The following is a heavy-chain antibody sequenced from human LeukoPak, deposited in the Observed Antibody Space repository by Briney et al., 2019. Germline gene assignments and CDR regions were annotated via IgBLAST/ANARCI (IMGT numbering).Heavy chain of an antibody. Sequence: GGSLRLSCAASGFTFSSYWMSWVRQAPGIGLEGLANIKEDGSEEFYVDSVKGRFTISRDNARNSLYLQMNSLRVEDTAVYYCARIYCSRGSCYSSNWFDPWGQGTLVTVSS. D-gene: IGHD2-15*01. V-gene: IGHV3-7*05. CDR1: GFTFSSYW. CDR2: IKEDGSEE. J-gene: IGHJ5*02. CDR3: ARIYCSRGSCYSSNWFDP.